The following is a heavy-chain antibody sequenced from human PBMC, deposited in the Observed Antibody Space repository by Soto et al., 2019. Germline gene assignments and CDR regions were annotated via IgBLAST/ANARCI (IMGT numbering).Heavy chain of an antibody. V-gene: IGHV3-48*01. Sequence: GGSLRLSCAASGFTFSTYSMNWVRQAPGKGLEWVSYISSSSSTIFYTDSVKGRFTVSRDNAKNSLYLQMNSLRVEDTAIYYCARDLRRNSGSYFDYWGQGTPVTVSS. CDR2: ISSSSSTI. CDR1: GFTFSTYS. D-gene: IGHD1-26*01. CDR3: ARDLRRNSGSYFDY. J-gene: IGHJ4*02.